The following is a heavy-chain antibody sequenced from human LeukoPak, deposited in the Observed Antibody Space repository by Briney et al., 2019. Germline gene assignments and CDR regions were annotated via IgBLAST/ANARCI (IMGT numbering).Heavy chain of an antibody. Sequence: SETLSLTCTVSGGSLSSYYWSWIRQPPGQGLEWIGYIYYSGSTNYNPSPKSRVTISVDTSKNQFSLKLSSVTAADTAVYYCARDRDGYNSPYYFDYWGQGTLVTVSS. CDR2: IYYSGST. D-gene: IGHD5-24*01. J-gene: IGHJ4*02. CDR3: ARDRDGYNSPYYFDY. V-gene: IGHV4-59*01. CDR1: GGSLSSYY.